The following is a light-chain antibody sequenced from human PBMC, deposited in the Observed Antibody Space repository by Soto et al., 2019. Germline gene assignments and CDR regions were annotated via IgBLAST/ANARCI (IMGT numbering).Light chain of an antibody. CDR3: SSYTSSSTLYV. J-gene: IGLJ1*01. Sequence: QSVLPQPAYVSGSPGQSITISCTGTSSDVGGYNYVSWYQQHPGKAPKLMIYDVSNRPSGVSNRFSGSKSGNTASLTISGLQAEDEADYYCSSYTSSSTLYVFGTGTKVTVL. CDR1: SSDVGGYNY. CDR2: DVS. V-gene: IGLV2-14*01.